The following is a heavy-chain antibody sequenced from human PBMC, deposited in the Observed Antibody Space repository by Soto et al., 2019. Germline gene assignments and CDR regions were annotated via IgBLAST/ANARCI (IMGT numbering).Heavy chain of an antibody. CDR1: GYSFTDYH. V-gene: IGHV1-2*04. CDR3: ARGHSTDCSNGVCSFFYNHEMDV. J-gene: IGHJ6*02. Sequence: ASVKVSCKASGYSFTDYHIHWVRQAPGQGLEWLGRINPKSGGTSTAQKFQGWVTMTRDRSISTVYMELTRLRSDNTAVYFCARGHSTDCSNGVCSFFYNHEMDVWGQGTTVTVSS. D-gene: IGHD2-8*01. CDR2: INPKSGGT.